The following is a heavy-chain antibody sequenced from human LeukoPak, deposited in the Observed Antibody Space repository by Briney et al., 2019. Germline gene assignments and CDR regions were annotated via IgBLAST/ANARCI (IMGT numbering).Heavy chain of an antibody. CDR1: GDSLRTTTYY. CDR2: LYHSGTI. D-gene: IGHD5-24*01. J-gene: IGHJ4*02. CDR3: AREGGDGYDYFDY. Sequence: SETLSLTCTVSGDSLRTTTYYWNWIRQPPGKGLEWIGGLYHSGTIYYNPSLKSRVTISVDTSKNQFSLKLSSVTAADTAVYYCAREGGDGYDYFDYWGQGTLVTVSS. V-gene: IGHV4-39*07.